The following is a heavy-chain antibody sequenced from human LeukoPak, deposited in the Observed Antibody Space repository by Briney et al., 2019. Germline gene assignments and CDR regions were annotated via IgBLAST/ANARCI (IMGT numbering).Heavy chain of an antibody. V-gene: IGHV3-33*01. Sequence: GGSLRFSCAASGFTFSSYGMHWVRQAPGKGLEWVAVIWYDGSNKYYADSVKGRFTISRDNSKNTLYLQMNSLRAEDTAVYYCARDRCSSTSCPYYYYGMDVWGKGTTVTVSS. CDR2: IWYDGSNK. J-gene: IGHJ6*04. CDR3: ARDRCSSTSCPYYYYGMDV. CDR1: GFTFSSYG. D-gene: IGHD2-2*01.